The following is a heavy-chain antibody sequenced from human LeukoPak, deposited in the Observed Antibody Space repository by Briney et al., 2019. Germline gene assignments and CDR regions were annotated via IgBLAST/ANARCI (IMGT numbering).Heavy chain of an antibody. J-gene: IGHJ4*02. CDR2: IRYDGSNK. D-gene: IGHD3-22*01. V-gene: IGHV3-30*02. Sequence: PGGSLRLSCAASGFTFSSYGMHWVRQAPGKGLEWVAFIRYDGSNKYYADSMKGRFTISRDNSKNTLYLQMNSLRAEDTAVYYCAKGSHYYYDSSGSFDYWGQGTLVTVSS. CDR3: AKGSHYYYDSSGSFDY. CDR1: GFTFSSYG.